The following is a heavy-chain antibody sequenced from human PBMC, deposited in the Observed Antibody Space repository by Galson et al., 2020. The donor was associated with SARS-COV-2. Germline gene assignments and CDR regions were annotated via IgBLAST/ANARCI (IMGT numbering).Heavy chain of an antibody. CDR2: MSASGVRT. Sequence: GGSLRSSFPPPGSPFRSFALSWSPRPPGRGLGWSPSMSASGVRTSYAASLRARFTNPRDNSKNTLYLRMTSLRAEDTAVYYCAKEGHRSGYYYDGDYWGQGTLVTVSS. V-gene: IGHV3-23*01. D-gene: IGHD3-22*01. CDR3: AKEGHRSGYYYDGDY. CDR1: GSPFRSFA. J-gene: IGHJ4*02.